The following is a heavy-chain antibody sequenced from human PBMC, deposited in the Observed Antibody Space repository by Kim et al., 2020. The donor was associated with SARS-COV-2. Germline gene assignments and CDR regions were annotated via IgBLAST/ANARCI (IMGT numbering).Heavy chain of an antibody. CDR3: ASSGVLHYYYYYMDV. J-gene: IGHJ6*03. V-gene: IGHV4-34*01. D-gene: IGHD3-10*01. Sequence: SETLSLTCAVYGGSFSGYYWSWIRQPPGTGLEWIGEINHSGSTNYNTSLKSRVTISVDTSKKQFSLKLSPVTAADTAVYYCASSGVLHYYYYYMDVWGKGTTVTVSS. CDR1: GGSFSGYY. CDR2: INHSGST.